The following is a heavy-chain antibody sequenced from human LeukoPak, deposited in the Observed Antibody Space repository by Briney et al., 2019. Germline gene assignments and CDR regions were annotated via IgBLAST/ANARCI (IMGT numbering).Heavy chain of an antibody. CDR1: GYTFTSYG. J-gene: IGHJ6*02. CDR3: ARDTMIQLWLPTYYYYGMDV. D-gene: IGHD5-18*01. CDR2: ISAYNGNT. V-gene: IGHV1-18*01. Sequence: GASVKVSCKASGYTFTSYGISWVRQAPGQGLEWMGWISAYNGNTNYAQKLQGRVTMTTDTSTSTAYMELRSLRSDDTAVYYCARDTMIQLWLPTYYYYGMDVWGQGTTVTVSS.